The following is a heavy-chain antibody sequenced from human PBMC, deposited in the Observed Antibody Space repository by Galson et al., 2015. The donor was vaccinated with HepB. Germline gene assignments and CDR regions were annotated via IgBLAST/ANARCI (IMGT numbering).Heavy chain of an antibody. V-gene: IGHV3-33*08. D-gene: IGHD3-10*01. J-gene: IGHJ3*02. Sequence: SLRLSCAASGFTFSSYGMHWVRQAPGKGLEWVAVIWYDGSNKYYADSVKGRFTISRDNSKNTLYLQMNSLRAEDTAVYYCARVAMVRGVIISAFDIWGQGTMVTVSS. CDR3: ARVAMVRGVIISAFDI. CDR2: IWYDGSNK. CDR1: GFTFSSYG.